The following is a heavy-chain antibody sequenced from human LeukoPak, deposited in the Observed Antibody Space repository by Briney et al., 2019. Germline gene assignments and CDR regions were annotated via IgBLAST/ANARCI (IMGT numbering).Heavy chain of an antibody. CDR2: INPNTGGT. CDR3: APTSVSYFDY. D-gene: IGHD2-2*01. V-gene: IGHV1-2*02. CDR1: GYTFTGYL. J-gene: IGHJ4*02. Sequence: GASVKVSCKTSGYTFTGYLMHWVRQAPGQGLEWMGWINPNTGGTNYAQKFQGRVTMTRDTSLSTAYMELSRLRSDDTAVYFCAPTSVSYFDYWGQGTLVTVSS.